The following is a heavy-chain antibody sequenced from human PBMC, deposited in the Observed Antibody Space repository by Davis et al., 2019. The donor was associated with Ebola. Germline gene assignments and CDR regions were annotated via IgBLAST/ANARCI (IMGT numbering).Heavy chain of an antibody. V-gene: IGHV4-39*07. Sequence: MPSETLSLTCTVSGGSISSSSYYWGWIRQPPGKGLEWIGSIYYSGSTYYNPSLKSRVTISVDTSKNQFSLKLSSVTAADTAVYYCARAAGYYYDSSGYYSRYGMDVWGQGTTVTVSS. CDR1: GGSISSSSYY. D-gene: IGHD3-22*01. J-gene: IGHJ6*02. CDR3: ARAAGYYYDSSGYYSRYGMDV. CDR2: IYYSGST.